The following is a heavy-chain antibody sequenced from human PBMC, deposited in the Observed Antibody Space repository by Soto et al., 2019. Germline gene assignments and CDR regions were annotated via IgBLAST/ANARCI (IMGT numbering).Heavy chain of an antibody. CDR2: ISGYNGNT. J-gene: IGHJ4*02. V-gene: IGHV1-18*01. Sequence: QVQLVQSGAEVKKPGASVKVSCKASGYTFISYGISWVRQAPGQGLEWMGWISGYNGNTKYAQKLQGRVTMTTDTSTSTAYMELRSLRSDETSVYHCARDLSAQLGDYWGQGTLATVSS. D-gene: IGHD6-6*01. CDR3: ARDLSAQLGDY. CDR1: GYTFISYG.